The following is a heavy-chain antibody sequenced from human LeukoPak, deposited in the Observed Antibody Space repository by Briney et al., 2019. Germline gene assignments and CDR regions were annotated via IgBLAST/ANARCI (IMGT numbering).Heavy chain of an antibody. CDR1: GYTFTSYN. CDR3: ARDLRPPVMATFADDAFDI. V-gene: IGHV1-46*01. D-gene: IGHD5-24*01. J-gene: IGHJ3*02. Sequence: GASVKVSCKASGYTFTSYNMHWVRQAPGQGLEWMGIINPSGGSTSYAQKFQGRVTMTRDTSTSTVYMELSSLRSEDTAVYYCARDLRPPVMATFADDAFDIWGQGTMVTVSS. CDR2: INPSGGST.